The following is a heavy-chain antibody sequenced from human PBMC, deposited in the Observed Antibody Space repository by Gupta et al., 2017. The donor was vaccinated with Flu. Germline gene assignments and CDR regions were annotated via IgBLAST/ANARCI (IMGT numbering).Heavy chain of an antibody. J-gene: IGHJ3*02. CDR2: ISSSSSYI. V-gene: IGHV3-21*01. D-gene: IGHD4-23*01. CDR3: ARDGNYGGNSYGAFDI. Sequence: EVQLVESGGGLVKRGGSLRLSCAASGFPSSSYNMNWVRQAPGKGLEWVSSISSSSSYIYYADSVKGRFTISRDNAKNALYLQMNSLRAQDKAMYYCARDGNYGGNSYGAFDIGGQGTMVTVCS. CDR1: GFPSSSYN.